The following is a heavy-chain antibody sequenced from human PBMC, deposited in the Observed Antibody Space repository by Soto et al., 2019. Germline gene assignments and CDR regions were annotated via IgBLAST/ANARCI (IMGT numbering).Heavy chain of an antibody. CDR3: ARDGGYCSGGSCYQDY. CDR2: INPSGGST. CDR1: GYTFTSYY. D-gene: IGHD2-15*01. Sequence: QVQLVQSGAEVKKPGASVKVSCKASGYTFTSYYMHWVRQAPGQGLEWMGIINPSGGSTSYAQKFQGRVTMTRDTSTSTVYMELSSLRSEDTAVYYCARDGGYCSGGSCYQDYWGQGTLVTVSS. V-gene: IGHV1-46*03. J-gene: IGHJ4*02.